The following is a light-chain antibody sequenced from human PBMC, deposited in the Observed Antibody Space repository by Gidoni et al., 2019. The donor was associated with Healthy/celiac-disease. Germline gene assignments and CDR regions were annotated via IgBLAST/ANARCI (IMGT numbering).Light chain of an antibody. J-gene: IGKJ1*01. V-gene: IGKV1-39*01. CDR3: QQSYSTPWT. CDR1: QSISSY. CDR2: AAS. Sequence: DIQMTQSPSSLSASVGDSVTITCRASQSISSYLNWYQQKPGKAPKLLIYAASSLQSGVPSRFSGSGSGTDFTLTISSLQPEDFATYYCQQSYSTPWTFXQXTKVXIK.